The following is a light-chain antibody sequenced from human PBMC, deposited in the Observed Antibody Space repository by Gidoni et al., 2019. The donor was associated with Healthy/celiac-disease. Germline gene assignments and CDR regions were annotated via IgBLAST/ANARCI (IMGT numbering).Light chain of an antibody. Sequence: DIVMTQSPLSLPFTPGEPASIPCRSSQSLLHSNGYNYLDWYLQKPGQSPQLLIYLGSNRASGVPDRCSGSGSGTDFTLKISRVEAEDVGVYYCMQALQTPLTFGQGTKLEIK. V-gene: IGKV2-28*01. CDR1: QSLLHSNGYNY. CDR2: LGS. CDR3: MQALQTPLT. J-gene: IGKJ2*01.